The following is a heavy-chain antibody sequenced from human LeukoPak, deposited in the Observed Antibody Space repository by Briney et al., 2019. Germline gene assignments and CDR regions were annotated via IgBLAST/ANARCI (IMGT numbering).Heavy chain of an antibody. CDR3: AREYGEMGTGWDAFDI. Sequence: GGSLRLSCAASGFTFSSYWMSWVRQAPGKGLEWVANIKQDGSEKYYVDSVKGVFTISRDNAKNSLYLQMNSLRAEDTAVYYCAREYGEMGTGWDAFDIWGQGRMVTVSS. CDR1: GFTFSSYW. D-gene: IGHD3/OR15-3a*01. CDR2: IKQDGSEK. V-gene: IGHV3-7*01. J-gene: IGHJ3*02.